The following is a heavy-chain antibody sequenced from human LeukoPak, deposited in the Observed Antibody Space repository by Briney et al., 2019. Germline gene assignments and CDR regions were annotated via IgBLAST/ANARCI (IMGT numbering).Heavy chain of an antibody. J-gene: IGHJ4*02. CDR2: IYYSGST. CDR3: ARGGGYNLGYFDY. CDR1: GGSISIYY. Sequence: PSETLSLTCAVSGGSISIYYWSWIRQPPGKGLEWIGYIYYSGSTNYNPSLKSRVTISVDTSKNQFSLKLSSVTAADTAVYYCARGGGYNLGYFDYWGQGTLVTVSS. D-gene: IGHD5-24*01. V-gene: IGHV4-59*08.